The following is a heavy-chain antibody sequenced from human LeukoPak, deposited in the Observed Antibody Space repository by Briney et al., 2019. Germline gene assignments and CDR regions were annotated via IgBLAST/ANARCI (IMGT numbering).Heavy chain of an antibody. J-gene: IGHJ4*02. V-gene: IGHV1-2*02. D-gene: IGHD1-26*01. CDR1: GYTFTGYY. CDR2: IDPNTGDT. Sequence: ASVNVSCKASGYTFTGYYMHWVRQAPGQGLEWMGWIDPNTGDTKYTQKFQGRVSMTRDTSFGTAYMELSRLTSDDTAVYYCARDRPMTEKYSGRYFHDYWGQGTLVTVTS. CDR3: ARDRPMTEKYSGRYFHDY.